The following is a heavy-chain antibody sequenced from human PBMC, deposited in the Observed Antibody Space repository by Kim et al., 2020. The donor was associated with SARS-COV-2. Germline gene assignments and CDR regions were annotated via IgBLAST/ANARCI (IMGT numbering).Heavy chain of an antibody. Sequence: YRPSLKSRLTITKDTSNNQVVLTMTNMDPVDTATYYCAHRRLGIAAAGIDYWGQGTLVTVSS. V-gene: IGHV2-5*01. J-gene: IGHJ4*02. D-gene: IGHD6-13*01. CDR3: AHRRLGIAAAGIDY.